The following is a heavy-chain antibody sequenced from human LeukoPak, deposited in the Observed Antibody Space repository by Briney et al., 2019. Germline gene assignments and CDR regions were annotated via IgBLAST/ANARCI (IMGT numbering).Heavy chain of an antibody. Sequence: SETLSLTCAVYGGSFSGYYWSWIRQPPGKGLEWIGESNHSGSTNYNPSLTSRVTISVDTSKNQFSLTLSSVTAADTAVYYCARGPLITFGGVIVGYFDYWGQGTLVTVSS. CDR1: GGSFSGYY. CDR2: SNHSGST. D-gene: IGHD3-16*02. J-gene: IGHJ4*02. V-gene: IGHV4-34*01. CDR3: ARGPLITFGGVIVGYFDY.